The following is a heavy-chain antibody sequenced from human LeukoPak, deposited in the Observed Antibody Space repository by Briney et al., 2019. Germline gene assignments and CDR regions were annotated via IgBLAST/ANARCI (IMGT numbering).Heavy chain of an antibody. Sequence: ASVKVSCKASGYTFTGYYMHWVRQAPGQGLEWMGWINPNSGGTNYAQKFQGRVTMTRDTSISTAYMELSRLRSDDTAVYYCARLYAYCSGGSCQDYWGQGTLVTVSS. D-gene: IGHD2-15*01. J-gene: IGHJ4*02. V-gene: IGHV1-2*02. CDR3: ARLYAYCSGGSCQDY. CDR1: GYTFTGYY. CDR2: INPNSGGT.